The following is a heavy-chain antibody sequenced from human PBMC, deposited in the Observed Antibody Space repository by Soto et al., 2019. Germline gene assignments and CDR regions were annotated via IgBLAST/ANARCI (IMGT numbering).Heavy chain of an antibody. Sequence: SETLSLPCTVSGGSVSRDSNFWSWIRQPPGKGLEWIGYIYYSGPSRYNPSLESRVTISIDSSKNQVSLTLTSVTAADTAVYYCARGYSHYAHWGRGTLVTVSS. J-gene: IGHJ4*02. V-gene: IGHV4-61*01. CDR3: ARGYSHYAH. CDR2: IYYSGPS. CDR1: GGSVSRDSNF. D-gene: IGHD4-4*01.